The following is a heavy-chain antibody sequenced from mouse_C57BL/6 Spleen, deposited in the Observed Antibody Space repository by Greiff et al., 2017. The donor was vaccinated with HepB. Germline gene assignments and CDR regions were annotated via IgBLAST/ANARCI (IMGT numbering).Heavy chain of an antibody. V-gene: IGHV1-61*01. J-gene: IGHJ1*03. CDR1: GYTFTSYW. CDR3: GRTGDYDWDFDV. CDR2: IYPSDSET. Sequence: QVQLQQPGAELVRPGSSVKLSCKASGYTFTSYWMDWVKQRPGQGLEWIGNIYPSDSETHYNQKFKDKATLTVDKSSSTAYMQLSSLTSEDSAVYFRGRTGDYDWDFDVWGTGTTVTGPS. D-gene: IGHD2-4*01.